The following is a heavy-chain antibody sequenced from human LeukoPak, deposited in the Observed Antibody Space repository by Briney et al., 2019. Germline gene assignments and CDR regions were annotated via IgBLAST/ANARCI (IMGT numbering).Heavy chain of an antibody. CDR3: AKDIVGAATYYFDY. J-gene: IGHJ4*02. CDR1: GFTFSSYA. V-gene: IGHV3-9*01. Sequence: GGSLRLSCAASGFTFSSYAMHWVRQAPGKGLEWVSGISWNSGSIGYADSVKGRFTISRDNAKNSLYLQMNSLRAEDTALYYCAKDIVGAATYYFDYWGQGTLVTVSS. CDR2: ISWNSGSI. D-gene: IGHD1-26*01.